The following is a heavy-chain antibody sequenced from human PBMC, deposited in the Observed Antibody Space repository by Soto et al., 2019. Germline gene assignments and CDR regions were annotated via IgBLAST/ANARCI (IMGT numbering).Heavy chain of an antibody. CDR1: GGSISSYY. CDR3: ARGAGGLGVRAATFDC. D-gene: IGHD2-2*01. CDR2: IYYSGST. J-gene: IGHJ4*02. Sequence: PSETLSLTCTVSGGSISSYYWSWIRQPPGKGLEWIVYIYYSGSTNYNPSLKSRVTISVDTSKNQFSLKLSSVTAADTAVYYCARGAGGLGVRAATFDCCGQGTRVVFSS. V-gene: IGHV4-59*01.